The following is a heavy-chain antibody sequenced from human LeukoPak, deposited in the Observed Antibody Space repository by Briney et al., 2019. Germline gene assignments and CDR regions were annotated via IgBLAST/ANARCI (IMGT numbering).Heavy chain of an antibody. CDR1: GGSFSGYY. V-gene: IGHV4-34*01. D-gene: IGHD3-3*01. CDR3: ARGASRRFLEWLSRFDY. CDR2: INHSGST. Sequence: PSETLSLTCAVYGGSFSGYYWSWIRQPPGKGLEWIGEINHSGSTNYSPSLKSRVTISVDTSKNQFSLKLSSVTAADTAVYYCARGASRRFLEWLSRFDYWGQGTLVTVSS. J-gene: IGHJ4*02.